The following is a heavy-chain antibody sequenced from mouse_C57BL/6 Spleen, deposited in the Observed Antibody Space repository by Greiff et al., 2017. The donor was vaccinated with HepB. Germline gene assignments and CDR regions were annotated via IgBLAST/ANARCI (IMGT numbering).Heavy chain of an antibody. CDR3: AELGRDAY. D-gene: IGHD4-1*01. CDR1: GYTFTSYG. Sequence: QVQLQQSGAELARPGASVKLSCKASGYTFTSYGISWVKQRTGQGLEWIGEIYPRSCNTYYNEKFKGKATLTADKSSSTAYMELRSLTSEDSAVYFCAELGRDAYWGQGTLVTVSA. J-gene: IGHJ3*01. V-gene: IGHV1-81*01. CDR2: IYPRSCNT.